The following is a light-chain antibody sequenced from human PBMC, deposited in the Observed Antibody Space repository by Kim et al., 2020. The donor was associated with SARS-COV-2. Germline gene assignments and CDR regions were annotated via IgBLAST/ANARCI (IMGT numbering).Light chain of an antibody. Sequence: PASISCRSSQSLVHSNGYNFLDWYVQRPGQSPQLLIYLDSNRASGVPDRFTGSGSGTDFTLKISKVEAEDVGVYYCMQALQTPYTFGQGTKVDIK. CDR1: QSLVHSNGYNF. CDR2: LDS. J-gene: IGKJ2*01. CDR3: MQALQTPYT. V-gene: IGKV2-28*01.